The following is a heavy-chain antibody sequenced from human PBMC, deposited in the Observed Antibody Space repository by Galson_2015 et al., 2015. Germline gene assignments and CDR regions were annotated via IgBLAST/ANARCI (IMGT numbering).Heavy chain of an antibody. V-gene: IGHV3-7*01. CDR1: GFTFSSYW. J-gene: IGHJ4*02. CDR3: ARYANYGSGSYYRYFDY. Sequence: SLRLSCAASGFTFSSYWMSWVRQGPGKGLELVTNIKQDGSDKYYVDSVKGRFTVSRDNARNSLYLQMNSLRAEDTAVYYCARYANYGSGSYYRYFDYWGQGALVTVSS. CDR2: IKQDGSDK. D-gene: IGHD3-10*01.